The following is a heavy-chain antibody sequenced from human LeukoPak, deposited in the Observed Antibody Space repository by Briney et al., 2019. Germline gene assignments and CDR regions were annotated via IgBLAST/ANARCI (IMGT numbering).Heavy chain of an antibody. CDR1: GFTFSNYG. D-gene: IGHD6-13*01. V-gene: IGHV3-23*01. J-gene: IGHJ4*02. Sequence: GGSLRLSCAASGFTFSNYGMSWVRQAPGKGLEWVSGVSGDGGRTYYADSVKGRFTISRDNPKKTLYLQMNSLRAEDTAVYYCTEEMRGSSNWGQGTLVTVSS. CDR3: TEEMRGSSN. CDR2: VSGDGGRT.